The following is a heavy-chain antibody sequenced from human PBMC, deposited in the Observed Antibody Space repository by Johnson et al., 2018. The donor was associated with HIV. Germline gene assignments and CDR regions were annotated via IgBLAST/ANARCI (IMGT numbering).Heavy chain of an antibody. Sequence: QVQLVESGGGVVQPGRSLRLSCAASAFTFSSYAMHWVRQAPGKGLEWVAVISYDGSNKYYADSVKGRFTISRDNFKNTLFLQMNSLRVEDTAVYYCARAYNYPIWGQGTMLTVSS. D-gene: IGHD1-1*01. CDR3: ARAYNYPI. J-gene: IGHJ3*02. CDR1: AFTFSSYA. CDR2: ISYDGSNK. V-gene: IGHV3-30-3*01.